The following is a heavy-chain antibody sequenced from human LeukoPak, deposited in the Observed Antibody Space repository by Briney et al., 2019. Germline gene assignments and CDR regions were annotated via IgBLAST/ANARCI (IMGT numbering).Heavy chain of an antibody. CDR1: GFTFSSYA. Sequence: NPGGSLRLSCAASGFTFSSYAMTWVRQAPGKGLEWVSGISGNGISTYYADSVKGRFTISRDNSKNTLYLLMNSLRAEDTAVYYCAERHLSYGDSSPIDYWGQGTLVTVSS. CDR2: ISGNGIST. V-gene: IGHV3-23*01. D-gene: IGHD4-17*01. CDR3: AERHLSYGDSSPIDY. J-gene: IGHJ4*02.